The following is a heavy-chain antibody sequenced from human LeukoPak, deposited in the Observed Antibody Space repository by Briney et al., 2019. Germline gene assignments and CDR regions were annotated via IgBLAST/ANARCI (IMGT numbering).Heavy chain of an antibody. CDR3: ARDRNSAYPKYYMDV. CDR2: IIPIFGTA. CDR1: GGTFSSYA. Sequence: SVKVSCKASGGTFSSYAISWVRQAPGQGLEWMGGIIPIFGTANYAQKFQGRVTITADKSTSIVYMELSSLRSEDTAVYYCARDRNSAYPKYYMDVWGKGTTVTISS. D-gene: IGHD5-12*01. V-gene: IGHV1-69*06. J-gene: IGHJ6*03.